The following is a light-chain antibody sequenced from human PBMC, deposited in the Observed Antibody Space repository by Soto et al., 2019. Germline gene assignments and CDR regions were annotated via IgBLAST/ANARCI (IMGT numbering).Light chain of an antibody. CDR1: QSIASD. Sequence: DIQMTQSPSSLSASLGDRFTITCPASQSIASDLNWYQQKSGKAPKSLIYDASSLQNGVPSSFSGRGSGTDFTITISSLQPEDSATYFCQHSYSNPPWTFGQVTKVAIK. CDR3: QHSYSNPPWT. J-gene: IGKJ1*01. CDR2: DAS. V-gene: IGKV1-39*01.